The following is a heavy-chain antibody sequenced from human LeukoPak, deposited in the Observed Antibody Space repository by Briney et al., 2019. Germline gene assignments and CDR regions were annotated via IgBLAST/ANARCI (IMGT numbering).Heavy chain of an antibody. V-gene: IGHV3-23*01. Sequence: GGSLRLSCAASGFTFGTYAMSWVRQAPGKGLEWISSISGGGGSTNYADFVKGRFTISRDNSKNTLFLQIDSLRVEDTAIYYCARAPAGSTTSQIDYWGQGTLVTVSS. J-gene: IGHJ4*02. CDR1: GFTFGTYA. D-gene: IGHD2-2*01. CDR2: ISGGGGST. CDR3: ARAPAGSTTSQIDY.